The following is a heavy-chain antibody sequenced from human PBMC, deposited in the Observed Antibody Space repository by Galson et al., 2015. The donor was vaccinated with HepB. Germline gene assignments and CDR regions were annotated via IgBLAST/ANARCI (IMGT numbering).Heavy chain of an antibody. D-gene: IGHD5-12*01. V-gene: IGHV3-30*18. Sequence: SLRLSCAASGFTFSSHGMHWVRQAPGKGREWVAVISYDGTNKYYADSVKGRFTISRDNSKNTLYLQMNSLRAEDTAVYYCAKGRLYGAYDSPDWGQGTLVTVSS. J-gene: IGHJ4*02. CDR1: GFTFSSHG. CDR2: ISYDGTNK. CDR3: AKGRLYGAYDSPD.